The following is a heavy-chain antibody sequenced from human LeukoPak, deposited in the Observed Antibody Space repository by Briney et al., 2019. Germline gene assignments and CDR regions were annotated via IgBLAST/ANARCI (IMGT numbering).Heavy chain of an antibody. CDR2: ISAYNGNT. D-gene: IGHD3-22*01. CDR1: GYTFTSYG. CDR3: AREAKDYYDSSGYYYVFDY. Sequence: ASVQVSCKASGYTFTSYGISWVRQAPGQGLEWMGWISAYNGNTNYAQKLQGRVTMTTDTSTSTAYMELRSLRSDDTAVYYCAREAKDYYDSSGYYYVFDYWGQGTLVTVSS. V-gene: IGHV1-18*01. J-gene: IGHJ4*02.